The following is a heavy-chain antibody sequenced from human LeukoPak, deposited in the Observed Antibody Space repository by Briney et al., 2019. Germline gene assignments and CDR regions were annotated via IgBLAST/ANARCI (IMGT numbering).Heavy chain of an antibody. V-gene: IGHV4-34*01. J-gene: IGHJ4*02. CDR3: AGYSPGISPFDY. CDR1: GGSFSVYY. CDR2: INHSGST. D-gene: IGHD4-23*01. Sequence: PSETLSLTCAVYGGSFSVYYWSWIRQPPGKGLEWIGEINHSGSTNYNPSLKSRVTISVDTSKNQFSLKLSSVTAADTAVYYCAGYSPGISPFDYWGQGTLVTVSS.